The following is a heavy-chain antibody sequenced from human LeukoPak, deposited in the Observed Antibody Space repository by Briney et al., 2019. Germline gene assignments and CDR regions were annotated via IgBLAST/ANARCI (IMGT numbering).Heavy chain of an antibody. CDR1: GFTFSSYA. Sequence: GRSLRLSCAASGFTFSSYAMHWVRQAPGKGLEWVAATSSDGSNKYYADSVKGRFTISRDNSKNTLYLQMNSLRAEDTAVYYCVTGSYLGPFDYWGQGTLVTVSS. V-gene: IGHV3-30-3*01. CDR3: VTGSYLGPFDY. J-gene: IGHJ4*02. CDR2: TSSDGSNK. D-gene: IGHD1-26*01.